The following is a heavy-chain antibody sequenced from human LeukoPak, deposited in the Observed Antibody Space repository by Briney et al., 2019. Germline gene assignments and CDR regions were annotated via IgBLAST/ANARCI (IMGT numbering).Heavy chain of an antibody. D-gene: IGHD1-26*01. Sequence: GGSLRLSCAASGFTFSSYEMNWVRQAPGKGLEWVSSISSSSSYIYYADSVKGRFTISRDNAKNSLYLQMNSLRAEDTAVYYCAMPPGIVGAPNYYYYYYMDVWGKGTTVTVSS. J-gene: IGHJ6*03. V-gene: IGHV3-21*01. CDR1: GFTFSSYE. CDR2: ISSSSSYI. CDR3: AMPPGIVGAPNYYYYYYMDV.